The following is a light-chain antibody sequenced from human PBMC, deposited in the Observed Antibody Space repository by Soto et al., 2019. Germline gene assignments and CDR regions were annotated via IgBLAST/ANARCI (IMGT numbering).Light chain of an antibody. CDR1: QSVSGW. V-gene: IGKV1-5*01. J-gene: IGKJ1*01. CDR3: QQYETFSGT. CDR2: EAS. Sequence: NKMPQSTSTMPAKLGATVPAACRASQSVSGWLAWYQQKPGEAPKLLSYEASALPRGVPSRFSGSGSGTKFTLTIASLQPDDFATYYCQQYETFSGTFGPGTKVDI.